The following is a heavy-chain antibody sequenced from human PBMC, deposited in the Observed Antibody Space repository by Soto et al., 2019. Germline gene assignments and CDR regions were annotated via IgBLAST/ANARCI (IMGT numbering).Heavy chain of an antibody. CDR1: EFTFSSPA. D-gene: IGHD7-27*01. J-gene: IGHJ4*01. Sequence: GGPLRLSCAASEFTFSSPAMSWIRQAPGKGLEWVATFRESGGTTHYADYVKGRFTISRDASKNMLKLQSNTPGAEDTAIYSCEKESGWGIISPAQDFWGQGTPVTVSS. CDR3: EKESGWGIISPAQDF. CDR2: FRESGGTT. V-gene: IGHV3-23*01.